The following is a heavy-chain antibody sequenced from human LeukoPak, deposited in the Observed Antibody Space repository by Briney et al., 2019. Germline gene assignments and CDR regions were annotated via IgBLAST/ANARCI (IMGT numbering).Heavy chain of an antibody. CDR3: AREGAAAGGSFNGMDV. CDR2: INSDGSST. J-gene: IGHJ6*02. Sequence: QAGGSLRLSCAASGFTFSSYWMHWVRQAPGKGLVWVSRINSDGSSTSYADSVKGRFTISRDNAKNTLYLQMNSLRAEDTAVYYCAREGAAAGGSFNGMDVWGQGTTVTVSS. D-gene: IGHD6-13*01. CDR1: GFTFSSYW. V-gene: IGHV3-74*01.